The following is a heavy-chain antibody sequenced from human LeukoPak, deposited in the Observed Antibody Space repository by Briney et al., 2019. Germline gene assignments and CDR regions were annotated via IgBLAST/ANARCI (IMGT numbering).Heavy chain of an antibody. CDR1: GFTFSSYG. J-gene: IGHJ4*02. D-gene: IGHD3-10*01. CDR3: AKSKTGSCFDY. Sequence: GGSLRLSCAASGFTFSSYGMHWVRQAPGKGLEWVAVIWYGGSNKYYADSVKGRFTISRDNSKNTLYLQMNSLRAEDTAVYYCAKSKTGSCFDYWGQGTLVTVSS. V-gene: IGHV3-30*02. CDR2: IWYGGSNK.